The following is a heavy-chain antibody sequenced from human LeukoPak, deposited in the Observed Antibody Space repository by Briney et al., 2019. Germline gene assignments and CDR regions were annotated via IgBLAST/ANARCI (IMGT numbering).Heavy chain of an antibody. CDR3: ARDQGGYDSSGYLGY. CDR1: GGSISSYY. D-gene: IGHD3-22*01. V-gene: IGHV4-30-4*08. J-gene: IGHJ4*02. Sequence: SETLSLTCTVSGGSISSYYWSWIRQPPGKGLEWIGYIYYSGSTYYNPSLKSRVTISVDTSKNQFSLKLSSVTAADTAVYYCARDQGGYDSSGYLGYWGQGTLVTVSS. CDR2: IYYSGST.